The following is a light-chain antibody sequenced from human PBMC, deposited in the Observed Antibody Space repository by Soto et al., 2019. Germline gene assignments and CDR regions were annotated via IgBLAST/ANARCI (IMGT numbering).Light chain of an antibody. CDR1: SSDVGGYNY. J-gene: IGLJ2*01. Sequence: QSALTQPRSVSGSPGQSVTISCTGTSSDVGGYNYVSWYQHYPGKAPKLMIYEVTKRPSGVPDRFSGSKSGNTASLTISGLQTEDESDYYCCSYAGSFVVFGGGTKLTVL. CDR3: CSYAGSFVV. V-gene: IGLV2-11*01. CDR2: EVT.